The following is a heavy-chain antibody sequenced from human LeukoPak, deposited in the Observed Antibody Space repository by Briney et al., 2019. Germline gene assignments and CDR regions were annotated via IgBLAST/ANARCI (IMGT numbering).Heavy chain of an antibody. CDR3: ARLNTDSTGWYWTSFDY. J-gene: IGHJ4*02. CDR1: GGSIGTDY. CDR2: IFHTGST. V-gene: IGHV4-59*01. Sequence: SETLSLTCTVSGGSIGTDYWSWIRQSPVKGLEWIGYIFHTGSTNYNPYLKSRVTLSVDTSRNRFSLRLRSVTAADTAVYYCARLNTDSTGWYWTSFDYWGQGTLVAVSS. D-gene: IGHD6-19*01.